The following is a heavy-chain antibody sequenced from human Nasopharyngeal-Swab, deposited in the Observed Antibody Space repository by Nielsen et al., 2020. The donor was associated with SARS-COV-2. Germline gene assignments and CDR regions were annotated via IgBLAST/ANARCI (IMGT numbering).Heavy chain of an antibody. CDR2: VDWDDDT. CDR1: GFSLSTSGMC. J-gene: IGHJ4*02. V-gene: IGHV2-70*11. D-gene: IGHD1-26*01. CDR3: ARTTRVVGAIAEFDN. Sequence: SGPTLVKPAQTLTLTCTFSGFSLSTSGMCVSWIRQAPGKALEWLARVDWDDDTYYRASLRTRLTISKDTFTNQVVLTMTNMDPVDTATYYCARTTRVVGAIAEFDNWGQGTLVTVSS.